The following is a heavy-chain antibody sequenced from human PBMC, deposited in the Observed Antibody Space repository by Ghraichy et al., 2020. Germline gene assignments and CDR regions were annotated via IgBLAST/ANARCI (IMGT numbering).Heavy chain of an antibody. V-gene: IGHV3-30-3*01. D-gene: IGHD3-10*01. CDR3: VRDPTIIMVRGDPIHWYFDL. CDR1: GFIFSSYA. Sequence: GESLNISCAASGFIFSSYAMHWVRQAPGKGLEWVAVISSDGSNKYYADSVKGRFTISRDNSKNTLYLQMNSLRAEDTAVYYCVRDPTIIMVRGDPIHWYFDLWGRGTLVTVSS. CDR2: ISSDGSNK. J-gene: IGHJ2*01.